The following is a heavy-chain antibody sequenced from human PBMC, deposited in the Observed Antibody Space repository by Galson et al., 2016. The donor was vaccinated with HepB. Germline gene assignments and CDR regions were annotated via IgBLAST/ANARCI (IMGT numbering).Heavy chain of an antibody. J-gene: IGHJ6*02. CDR3: ARRLDTQGRIGGWAWGMDV. V-gene: IGHV3-7*01. CDR2: INQGGSDR. D-gene: IGHD3-10*01. Sequence: SLRLSCAAPGFTFSDYAMSWVRQAPGKGLEWLANINQGGSDRKYVDSVMGRFTISRDNAKNSLYLQMNSLTTEDTAVYFCARRLDTQGRIGGWAWGMDVWGQGTTVTVSS. CDR1: GFTFSDYA.